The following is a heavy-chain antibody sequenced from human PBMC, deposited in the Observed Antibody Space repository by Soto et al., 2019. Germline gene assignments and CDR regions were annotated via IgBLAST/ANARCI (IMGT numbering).Heavy chain of an antibody. D-gene: IGHD3-16*02. J-gene: IGHJ4*02. Sequence: SETLSLTCAVSSGSISSSNWWSWVRQPPGKGLEWIGEIYHSGSTNYNPSLKSRVTISVDKSKNQFSLKLSSVTAADTAVYYCARDEVVPAIYDYIWGSYRRSYYFDYWGQGTLVTVSS. CDR3: ARDEVVPAIYDYIWGSYRRSYYFDY. CDR2: IYHSGST. CDR1: SGSISSSNW. V-gene: IGHV4-4*02.